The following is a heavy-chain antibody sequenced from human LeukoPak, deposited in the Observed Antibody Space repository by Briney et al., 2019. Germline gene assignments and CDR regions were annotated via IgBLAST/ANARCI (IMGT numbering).Heavy chain of an antibody. CDR2: IYPGDSDT. CDR3: ARGRPTYYDILTGSDY. D-gene: IGHD3-9*01. Sequence: GESLKICCKRSGYSFTSYWIGWVRQMPGKGLEWMGIIYPGDSDTRYSPSFQGQVTISADKSISTAYLQWSSLKASDTAMYYCARGRPTYYDILTGSDYWGQGTLVTVSS. J-gene: IGHJ4*02. V-gene: IGHV5-51*01. CDR1: GYSFTSYW.